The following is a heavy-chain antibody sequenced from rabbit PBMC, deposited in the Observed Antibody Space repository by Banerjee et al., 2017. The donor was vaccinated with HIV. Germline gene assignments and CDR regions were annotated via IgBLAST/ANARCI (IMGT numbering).Heavy chain of an antibody. Sequence: QSLEESGGDLVKPGASLTLTCTASGFSFSYLYYMCWVRQAPGKGLEWIACIYGGGSGSTYYASWANGRFTISRSTSLNTVTLQMTSLTAADTATYFCARHYSGGWVNLWGPGTLVTVS. D-gene: IGHD4-1*01. CDR2: IYGGGSGST. CDR1: GFSFSYLYY. CDR3: ARHYSGGWVNL. V-gene: IGHV1S40*01. J-gene: IGHJ4*01.